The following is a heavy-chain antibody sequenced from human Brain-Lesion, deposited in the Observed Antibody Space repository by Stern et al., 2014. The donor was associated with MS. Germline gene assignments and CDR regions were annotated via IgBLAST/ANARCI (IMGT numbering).Heavy chain of an antibody. Sequence: QLQLQESGPGLVKPSDTLSLTCSVSGDSLSSSTFYWGWIRQPPGKGPEWIGSVYYSGNTYYHPSLKSRVTISVDPPKNQFSLRLPSVTAADTAVYYCARHQLGYGYAYLRYWGQGTLVTVSS. CDR3: ARHQLGYGYAYLRY. D-gene: IGHD5-18*01. CDR1: GDSLSSSTFY. J-gene: IGHJ4*02. CDR2: VYYSGNT. V-gene: IGHV4-39*01.